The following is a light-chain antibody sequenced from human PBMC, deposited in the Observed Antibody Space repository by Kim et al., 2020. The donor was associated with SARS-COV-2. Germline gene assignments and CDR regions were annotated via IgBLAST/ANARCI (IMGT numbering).Light chain of an antibody. CDR3: QESFTTLLT. CDR2: ATS. Sequence: IQMTQSPSSLSASVGDSVTITCRTSQDIVTYLNWYQQKPGEAPKLLMYATSSLDSGVPSIFSGSGSGTDFTLTISSLQPEDFATYYCQESFTTLLTFGPGTKVDIK. V-gene: IGKV1-39*01. CDR1: QDIVTY. J-gene: IGKJ3*01.